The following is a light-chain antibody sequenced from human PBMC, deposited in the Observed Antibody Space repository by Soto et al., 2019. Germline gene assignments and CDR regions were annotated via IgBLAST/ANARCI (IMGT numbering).Light chain of an antibody. Sequence: QSALTQPPSASGSPGQSVTISCAGTSSDVGGYNYVSWYQKHPGKAPKLLIYEVFQRPSGVPDRFSGSKSGATAFLTVSGLQAEDEADYFCSSYSGSDNFVVFGGGTKLTVL. CDR2: EVF. J-gene: IGLJ3*02. CDR3: SSYSGSDNFVV. CDR1: SSDVGGYNY. V-gene: IGLV2-8*01.